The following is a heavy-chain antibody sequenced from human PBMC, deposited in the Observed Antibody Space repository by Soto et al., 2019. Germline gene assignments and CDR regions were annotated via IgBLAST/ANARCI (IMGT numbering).Heavy chain of an antibody. V-gene: IGHV1-69*13. J-gene: IGHJ6*02. Sequence: ASVKVSCKASGGTFSSYAISWVRQAPGQGLEWMGGIIPIFGTANYAQKFQGRVTITADESTSTAYMELSSLRSEDTAVYYCASLAYCGGDCPPRDYYYYGMDVWGQGTTVTVSS. D-gene: IGHD2-21*02. CDR1: GGTFSSYA. CDR3: ASLAYCGGDCPPRDYYYYGMDV. CDR2: IIPIFGTA.